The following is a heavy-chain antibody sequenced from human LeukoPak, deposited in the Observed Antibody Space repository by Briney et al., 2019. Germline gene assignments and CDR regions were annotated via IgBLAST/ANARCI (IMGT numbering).Heavy chain of an antibody. V-gene: IGHV3-30-3*01. D-gene: IGHD6-13*01. CDR3: ARDLMAAPSTAYYFDY. J-gene: IGHJ4*02. Sequence: GGSLRLSCAASGFTFSRYSIHWVRQAPGKGLEWVAVISYDGNVKFADSVKGRFTGSRDSSKNTLYLQMNSLRAEDTAVYYCARDLMAAPSTAYYFDYWGQGTLVTVSS. CDR1: GFTFSRYS. CDR2: ISYDGNVK.